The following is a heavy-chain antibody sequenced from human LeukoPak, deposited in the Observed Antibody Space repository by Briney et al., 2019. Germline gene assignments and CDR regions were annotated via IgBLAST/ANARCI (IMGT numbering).Heavy chain of an antibody. J-gene: IGHJ3*02. D-gene: IGHD6-19*01. Sequence: SGTLSLTCAISGGSITSSNWWTWVRQPPGKGLEWVGEIYLRGNTNYNPSLESRVSISVDESKTQLSLRLESVTAADTAVYYCARDLAYRSSLRGTFDIWGQGTKVTVSS. V-gene: IGHV4-4*02. CDR1: GGSITSSNW. CDR3: ARDLAYRSSLRGTFDI. CDR2: IYLRGNT.